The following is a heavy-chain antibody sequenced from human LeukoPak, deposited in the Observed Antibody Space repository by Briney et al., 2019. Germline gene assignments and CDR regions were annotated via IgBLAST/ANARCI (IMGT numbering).Heavy chain of an antibody. D-gene: IGHD3-22*01. CDR2: ITGSGSST. CDR3: AKLDDSSGYYFGAFDY. V-gene: IGHV3-23*01. Sequence: PGGSLRLSCAASGFSFSNYAMTYAMSWVRQAPGKGLEWVSTITGSGSSTFYADSVKGRFTISRDNSKNTLYLQMNTLRAEDTAVYYCAKLDDSSGYYFGAFDYWGQGTLVTVSS. CDR1: GFSFSNYAMTYA. J-gene: IGHJ4*02.